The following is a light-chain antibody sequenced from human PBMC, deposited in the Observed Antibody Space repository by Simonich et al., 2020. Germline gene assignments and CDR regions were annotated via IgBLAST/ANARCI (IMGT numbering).Light chain of an antibody. CDR3: QQYNNWPPWT. CDR2: CDS. Sequence: EIVMTPSPATLSVSPGERTTPPCRASQGVSSNLAWYQQKPGQVPRLLIYCDSTRATGIPARFSGSGSGTDFTLTISSMQSEDFAVYYCQQYNNWPPWTFGQGTKVEIK. V-gene: IGKV3-15*01. J-gene: IGKJ1*01. CDR1: QGVSSN.